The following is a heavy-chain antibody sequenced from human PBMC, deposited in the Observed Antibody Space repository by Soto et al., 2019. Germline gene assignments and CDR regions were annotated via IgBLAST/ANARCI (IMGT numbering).Heavy chain of an antibody. CDR3: ARDYCSSTSCYARLHRLGGDY. Sequence: GGSLRLSCAASGFTFSSYAMHWVRQAPGKGLEWVAVISYDGSNKYYADSVKGRFTISRDNSKNTLYLQMNSLRAEDTAVYYCARDYCSSTSCYARLHRLGGDYWGQGTLVTVSS. V-gene: IGHV3-30-3*01. J-gene: IGHJ4*02. D-gene: IGHD2-2*01. CDR1: GFTFSSYA. CDR2: ISYDGSNK.